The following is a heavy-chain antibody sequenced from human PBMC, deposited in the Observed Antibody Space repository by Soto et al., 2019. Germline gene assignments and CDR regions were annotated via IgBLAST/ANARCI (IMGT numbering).Heavy chain of an antibody. CDR3: ATKEGVPGTSDAFDI. Sequence: GGSLRLSCAASGFTVSSNYMSWVRQAPGKGLEWVSVIYSGGSTYYAESVKGRFTISRDNSKNTLYLQMNSLRAEDTAVYYCATKEGVPGTSDAFDIWGQGTMVTVSS. V-gene: IGHV3-66*01. CDR2: IYSGGST. CDR1: GFTVSSNY. D-gene: IGHD1-1*01. J-gene: IGHJ3*02.